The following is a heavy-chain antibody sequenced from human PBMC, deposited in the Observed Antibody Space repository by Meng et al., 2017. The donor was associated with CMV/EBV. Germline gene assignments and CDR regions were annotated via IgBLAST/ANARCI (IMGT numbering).Heavy chain of an antibody. J-gene: IGHJ6*02. V-gene: IGHV3-30*04. CDR1: GFTSSSYT. CDR2: ILYDGSNK. D-gene: IGHD2-21*01. Sequence: RGSLTLSCAASGFTSSSYTMHWVRQAPGNGLEWVAVILYDGSNKYYADSVKGRFTISTDNSKNTLYLQMTSLRAGDTAVYYCAKLAYCGGDCYPSNIRPPNHYYYYGMDVWGQGTTVTVSS. CDR3: AKLAYCGGDCYPSNIRPPNHYYYYGMDV.